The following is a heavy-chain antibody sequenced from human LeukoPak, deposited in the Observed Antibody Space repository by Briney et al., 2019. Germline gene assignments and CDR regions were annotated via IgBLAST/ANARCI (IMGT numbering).Heavy chain of an antibody. V-gene: IGHV3-11*04. CDR1: GFTFSDYY. J-gene: IGHJ4*02. CDR2: ISSSGSTI. D-gene: IGHD3-3*01. Sequence: GGSLRLSCAASGFTFSDYYMSWTRQAPGKGLEWVSYISSSGSTIYYADSVKGRFTISRDNAKNSLYLQMNSLGAEDTAVYYCARESGRITIFGPYYFDYWGQGTLVTVSS. CDR3: ARESGRITIFGPYYFDY.